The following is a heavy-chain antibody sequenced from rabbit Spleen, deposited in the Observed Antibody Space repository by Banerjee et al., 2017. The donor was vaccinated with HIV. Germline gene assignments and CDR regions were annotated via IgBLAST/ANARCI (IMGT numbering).Heavy chain of an antibody. V-gene: IGHV1S45*01. D-gene: IGHD4-2*01. CDR3: ARGLFYAGGANYDDAPFSL. CDR1: GLDFTSSYW. Sequence: QEQLEESGGDLVKPGASLTLTCKASGLDFTSSYWMCWVRQAPGKGLEWVACAYAGSSGSTYYASWAKGRFTISKTSSTTVTLQMTSLTVADTATYFCARGLFYAGGANYDDAPFSLWGPGTLVTVS. J-gene: IGHJ4*01. CDR2: AYAGSSGST.